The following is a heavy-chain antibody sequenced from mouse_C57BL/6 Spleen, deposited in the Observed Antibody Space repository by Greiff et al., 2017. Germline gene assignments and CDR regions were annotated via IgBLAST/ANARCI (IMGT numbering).Heavy chain of an antibody. CDR1: GYTFTSYW. J-gene: IGHJ4*01. CDR2: IYPGNSDT. CDR3: TRSSITTVVATRAMDY. V-gene: IGHV1-5*01. Sequence: EVKLQESGTVLARPGASVKMSCKTSGYTFTSYWMHWVKQRPGQGLEWIGAIYPGNSDTSYNQKFKGKAKLTAVTSASTAYMELSSLTNEDSAVYYCTRSSITTVVATRAMDYWGQGTSVTVSS. D-gene: IGHD1-1*01.